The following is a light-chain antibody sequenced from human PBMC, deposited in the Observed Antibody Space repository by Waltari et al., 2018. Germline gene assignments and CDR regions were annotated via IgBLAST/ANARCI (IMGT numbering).Light chain of an antibody. CDR1: QSIGKY. J-gene: IGKJ1*01. V-gene: IGKV3-20*01. Sequence: EIVLTQSPGTLSLSPGERATLSCSASQSIGKYLVWYQQKPGQAPRLLMYAASSRATGIPDRFSGSGSGTDFSLTISRLEPEDFAVYYCQKYDRLPATFGQGTKVEIK. CDR2: AAS. CDR3: QKYDRLPAT.